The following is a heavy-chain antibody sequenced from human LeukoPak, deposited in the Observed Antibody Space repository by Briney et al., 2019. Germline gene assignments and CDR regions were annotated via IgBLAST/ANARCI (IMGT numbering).Heavy chain of an antibody. CDR1: GYTFTGYY. V-gene: IGHV1-18*04. J-gene: IGHJ6*02. Sequence: ASVKVSCKASGYTFTGYYMHWVRQAPGQGLEWMGWISTYNGNTNYAQKFQGRVTMTTDTSTSTAYMELRSLRSDDAAVYYCARTGTFGSEAYYYGMDVWGQGTTVTVSS. CDR3: ARTGTFGSEAYYYGMDV. CDR2: ISTYNGNT. D-gene: IGHD3-10*01.